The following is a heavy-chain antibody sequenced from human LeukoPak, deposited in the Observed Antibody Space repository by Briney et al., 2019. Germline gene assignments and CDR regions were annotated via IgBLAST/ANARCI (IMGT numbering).Heavy chain of an antibody. CDR2: IGSSGGSR. CDR3: AREDGDAFDI. J-gene: IGHJ3*02. V-gene: IGHV3-48*03. CDR1: GFTFSSYE. Sequence: PGGPLRLSCAASGFTFSSYEMAWVRRAPGKGLEWVSYIGSSGGSRYYADSVKGRFTSSRDNAKNSLYLQMNSLRVEDTAVYYCAREDGDAFDIWCQGTVVSVSS. D-gene: IGHD5-24*01.